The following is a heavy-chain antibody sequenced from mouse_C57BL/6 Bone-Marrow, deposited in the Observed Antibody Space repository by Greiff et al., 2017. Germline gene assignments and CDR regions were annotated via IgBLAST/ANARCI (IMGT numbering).Heavy chain of an antibody. J-gene: IGHJ1*03. D-gene: IGHD2-2*01. V-gene: IGHV1-15*01. CDR1: GYTFTDYE. Sequence: QVQLQQSGAELVRPGASVTLSCKASGYTFTDYEMHWVKQTPVHGLEWIGAIDPETGGTAYNQKFKGKDILTADKSSSTAYMGLRSLTSEDSAVYYCTRGGYHWYFDVWGTGTTVTVSS. CDR2: IDPETGGT. CDR3: TRGGYHWYFDV.